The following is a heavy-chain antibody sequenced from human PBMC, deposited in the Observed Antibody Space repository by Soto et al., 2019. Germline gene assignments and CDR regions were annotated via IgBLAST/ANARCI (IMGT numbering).Heavy chain of an antibody. CDR2: IKSKTDGGTT. V-gene: IGHV3-15*01. J-gene: IGHJ4*02. CDR1: GFTFSNAW. D-gene: IGHD2-2*02. Sequence: VSLRLSCAASGFTFSNAWMSWVRQAPGKGLEWVGRIKSKTDGGTTDYAAPVKGRFTISRDDSKNTLYLQMNSLKTEDTEVHYCTTDRCRSTSCYIRYYLDYWGQG. CDR3: TTDRCRSTSCYIRYYLDY.